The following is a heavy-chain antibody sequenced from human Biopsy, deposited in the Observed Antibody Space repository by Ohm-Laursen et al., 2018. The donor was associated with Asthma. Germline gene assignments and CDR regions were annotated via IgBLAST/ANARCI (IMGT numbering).Heavy chain of an antibody. J-gene: IGHJ6*02. CDR1: GGTFSNFA. Sequence: ASVKVSCKAPGGTFSNFAISWVRQAPGQGLEWLGGTITVFGTTNYAQKFQGRVTITADESTSTAYMEVTSLRSEDTAIYYCARCQVGYSSGWSLLLKKIYYSGMDVWGQGTAVTVSS. CDR2: TITVFGTT. D-gene: IGHD6-19*01. CDR3: ARCQVGYSSGWSLLLKKIYYSGMDV. V-gene: IGHV1-69*13.